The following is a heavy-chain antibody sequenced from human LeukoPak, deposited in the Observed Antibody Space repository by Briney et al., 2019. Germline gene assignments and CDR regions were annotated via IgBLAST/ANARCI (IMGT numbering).Heavy chain of an antibody. CDR1: GYTLTELS. Sequence: GASVKVSCKVSGYTLTELSMHWVRQAPGKGLEWMGGFDPEDGETIYAQKFQGRVTMTEDTSTDTAYMELSSVTAADTAVHYCARGLQGHDAFDIWGQGTMVTVSS. V-gene: IGHV1-24*01. CDR3: ARGLQGHDAFDI. J-gene: IGHJ3*02. CDR2: FDPEDGET. D-gene: IGHD4-11*01.